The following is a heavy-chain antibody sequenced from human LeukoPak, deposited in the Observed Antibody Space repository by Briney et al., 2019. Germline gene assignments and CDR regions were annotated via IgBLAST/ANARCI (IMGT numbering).Heavy chain of an antibody. CDR3: ARQTAMGRSGDY. D-gene: IGHD5-18*01. Sequence: GESLKISCKGSGYRFTNYWIGWVRQMPGKGLEWMGLIYPDDSDTRYSPSFQGQVTISADKSISTADLQWNSLKASDTAMYYCARQTAMGRSGDYWGQGTLVTVSS. CDR1: GYRFTNYW. J-gene: IGHJ4*02. V-gene: IGHV5-51*01. CDR2: IYPDDSDT.